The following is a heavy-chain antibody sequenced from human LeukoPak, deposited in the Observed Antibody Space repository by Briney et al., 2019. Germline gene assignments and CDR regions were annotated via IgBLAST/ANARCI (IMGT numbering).Heavy chain of an antibody. J-gene: IGHJ3*02. V-gene: IGHV3-53*01. CDR2: IYSSGST. CDR3: ASKGVLLEPEGDAFDI. D-gene: IGHD1-1*01. Sequence: GGSLRLSCAASGFTVSSNNMSWVRQAPGKGLEWVSVIYSSGSTYYAASAKSRFTTSRDNCKNTLYLQMNSVRAEDTGVYDCASKGVLLEPEGDAFDIRGQGTMVTVSS. CDR1: GFTVSSNN.